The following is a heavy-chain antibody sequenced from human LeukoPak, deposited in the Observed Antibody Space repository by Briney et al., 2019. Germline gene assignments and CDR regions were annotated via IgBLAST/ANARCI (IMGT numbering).Heavy chain of an antibody. D-gene: IGHD5-18*01. CDR2: ISGSGGST. J-gene: IGHJ4*02. CDR3: AKARNKYSYGSGGGY. Sequence: GGSLRLSCAASGFTFSSYAMSWVRQAPGKGLEWVSAISGSGGSTYYADSVRGRFTISRDNSKNTLYLQMNSLRAEDTAVYYCAKARNKYSYGSGGGYWGQGTLVTVSS. CDR1: GFTFSSYA. V-gene: IGHV3-23*01.